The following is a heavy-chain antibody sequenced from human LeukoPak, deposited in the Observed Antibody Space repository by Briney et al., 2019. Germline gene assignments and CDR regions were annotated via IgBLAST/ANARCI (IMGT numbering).Heavy chain of an antibody. CDR2: INHSGST. V-gene: IGHV4-34*01. Sequence: PSETLSLTCAVYGGSLSGYYWSWIRQPPGKGREGMGEINHSGSTNYNPSLKRRVTISVDTSNNQFSLKLSSVTAADTAVYYCARVYGYDFWRGYPNWFDPWGQGTLVTVSS. D-gene: IGHD3-3*01. J-gene: IGHJ5*02. CDR1: GGSLSGYY. CDR3: ARVYGYDFWRGYPNWFDP.